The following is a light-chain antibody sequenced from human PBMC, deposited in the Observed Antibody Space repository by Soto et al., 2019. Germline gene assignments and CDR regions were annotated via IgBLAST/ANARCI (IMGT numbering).Light chain of an antibody. J-gene: IGKJ2*01. Sequence: DIQMTQSPSALSASLGDRVTITCRASHSIDTSLAWYQQRPGKAPNLLIFDASSLASGVPSRFSGGGSGTEFTLTISNLQPDDSGTYYCHQYKCYTPYTIGQGTKVEIK. CDR3: HQYKCYTPYT. CDR2: DAS. CDR1: HSIDTS. V-gene: IGKV1-5*01.